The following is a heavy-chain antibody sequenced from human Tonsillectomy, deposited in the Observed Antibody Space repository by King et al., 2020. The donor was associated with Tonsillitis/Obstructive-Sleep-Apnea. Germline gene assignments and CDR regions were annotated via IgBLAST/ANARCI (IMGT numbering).Heavy chain of an antibody. CDR3: ARDAQYCDGDCYSYWYFDL. D-gene: IGHD2-21*01. Sequence: VHLVESGGGLVQPGGSLRLSCAASGFTFGSYWMSWVRQAPGKGLEWVANIKQDESEKYFVDSVKGRFTISRDNAKNSMYLQMNNLRAEDTAVYYCARDAQYCDGDCYSYWYFDLWGRGTPVTVSS. CDR1: GFTFGSYW. CDR2: IKQDESEK. V-gene: IGHV3-7*04. J-gene: IGHJ2*01.